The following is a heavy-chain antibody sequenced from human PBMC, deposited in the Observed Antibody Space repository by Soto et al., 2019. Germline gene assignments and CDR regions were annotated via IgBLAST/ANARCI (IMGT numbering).Heavy chain of an antibody. J-gene: IGHJ4*02. V-gene: IGHV4-61*01. D-gene: IGHD3-3*01. CDR2: VYHTGRT. CDR1: CGSFKIGSYS. Sequence: LXLTYTVSCGSFKIGSYSWSWIRQPPGKGLEWIGYVYHTGRTSYNPSLKSRVSISMDTSKNQFSLNLDSVTAADTAVYFCARDFAYFDSWAQGTLVTVPS. CDR3: ARDFAYFDS.